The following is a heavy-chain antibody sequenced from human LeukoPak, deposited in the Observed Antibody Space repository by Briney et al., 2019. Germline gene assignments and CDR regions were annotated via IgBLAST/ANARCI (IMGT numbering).Heavy chain of an antibody. Sequence: GGSLRLSCAASGFTFSSYAMHWVRQAPGKGLEWAAVISEDGSRKYYADSVKGRLTISRDNSKNTLYLQMNSLRPEDTAVYYCAREGSGNSFDYWGQGTLVTVSS. V-gene: IGHV3-30*04. J-gene: IGHJ4*02. CDR2: ISEDGSRK. D-gene: IGHD5-18*01. CDR1: GFTFSSYA. CDR3: AREGSGNSFDY.